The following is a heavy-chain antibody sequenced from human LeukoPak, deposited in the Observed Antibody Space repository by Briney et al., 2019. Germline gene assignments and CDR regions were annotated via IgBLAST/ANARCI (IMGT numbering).Heavy chain of an antibody. Sequence: GGSLRLSCAASGFTFSSYSMNWVRQAPGKGLEWVSSISSSSSYIYYADSVKGRFTISRDNAKNSLYLQMNSLRAEDTAVYYCSLGSGSYYNPYYYYYYMDVWGKGTTVTVSS. V-gene: IGHV3-21*01. J-gene: IGHJ6*03. CDR1: GFTFSSYS. CDR2: ISSSSSYI. D-gene: IGHD3-10*01. CDR3: SLGSGSYYNPYYYYYYMDV.